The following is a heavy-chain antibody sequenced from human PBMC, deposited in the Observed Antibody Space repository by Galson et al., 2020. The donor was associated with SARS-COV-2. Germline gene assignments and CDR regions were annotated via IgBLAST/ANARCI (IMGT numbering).Heavy chain of an antibody. J-gene: IGHJ5*02. CDR2: IYYSGRT. D-gene: IGHD2-15*01. V-gene: IGHV4-59*01. CDR3: AYTGYCSGGSCYSNWENWFDP. Sequence: SETLSLTCTVSGGSISSYYWSWIRQPPGKGLQWIGYIYYSGRTNYNPSLKSRVTISVDTSKNQFSLKLSSVTAADTAVYYCAYTGYCSGGSCYSNWENWFDPWGQGTLVTVSS. CDR1: GGSISSYY.